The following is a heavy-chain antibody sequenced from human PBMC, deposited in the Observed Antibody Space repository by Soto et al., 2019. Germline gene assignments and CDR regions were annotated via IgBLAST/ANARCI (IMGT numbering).Heavy chain of an antibody. J-gene: IGHJ6*02. CDR3: ARTYYDFWSGSTSYGMDV. V-gene: IGHV4-31*11. CDR1: GGSISSGGYY. CDR2: IYYSGST. D-gene: IGHD3-3*01. Sequence: PSETLSLTCAVSGGSISSGGYYWSWIRQHPGKGLEWIGYIYYSGSTYYNPSLKSRVTISVDTSKNQFSLKLSSVTAADTAVYYCARTYYDFWSGSTSYGMDVWGQGTTVTVSS.